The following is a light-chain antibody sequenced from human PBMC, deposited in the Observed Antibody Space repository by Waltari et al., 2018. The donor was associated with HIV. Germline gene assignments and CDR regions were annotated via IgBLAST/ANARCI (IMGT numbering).Light chain of an antibody. CDR3: ASRDNYGKRVL. J-gene: IGLJ3*02. V-gene: IGLV3-19*01. CDR2: EKN. CDR1: SIRNYY. Sequence: SSELTQDPIVSVTLGQTVTITCQGASIRNYYASWHQLKPGQAPILVIYEKNTRPSGIPGRFPGSTSGNTASLTITGSQAEDEADYCCASRDNYGKRVLFGGGTKLTVL.